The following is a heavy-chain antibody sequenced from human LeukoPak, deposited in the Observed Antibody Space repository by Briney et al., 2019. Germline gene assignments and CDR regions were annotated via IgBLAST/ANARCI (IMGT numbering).Heavy chain of an antibody. J-gene: IGHJ4*02. V-gene: IGHV3-7*01. D-gene: IGHD3-9*01. Sequence: GGSLRLSCAASGFTFSAYWMTWVRQAPGKGLAWVANIIEGGDVKYYVDSVKGRFTISRDNAEKSLYLQMSSLRVEDTAVYYCARIDLLTGYCPDYWGQGTLVTVSS. CDR2: IIEGGDVK. CDR1: GFTFSAYW. CDR3: ARIDLLTGYCPDY.